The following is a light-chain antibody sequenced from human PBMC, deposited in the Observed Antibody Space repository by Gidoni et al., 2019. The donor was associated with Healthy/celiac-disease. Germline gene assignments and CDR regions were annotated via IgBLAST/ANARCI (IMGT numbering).Light chain of an antibody. J-gene: IGLJ2*01. CDR1: TLGDKY. CDR2: QDS. CDR3: QAWDSSTVV. Sequence: SYELTQPPSASVPPGQPASITCSGDTLGDKYACWYQQKPGQSPVLVIYQDSKRPSGIPERFSGSTSGNTATLTISGTQAMDEADYYCQAWDSSTVVFGGGTKLTVL. V-gene: IGLV3-1*01.